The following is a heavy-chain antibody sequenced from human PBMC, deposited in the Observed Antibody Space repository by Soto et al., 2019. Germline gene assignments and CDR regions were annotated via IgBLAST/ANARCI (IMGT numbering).Heavy chain of an antibody. Sequence: PSQTLSLPCAISGDSVSSNSADWNWIRQSPSRGLEWLGRTYYRSKWYNDYAVSVKSRITINPDTSKNQFSLQLNSVTPEDTAVYYCARGWLARGWFDPWGQGTLVTVSS. CDR1: GDSVSSNSAD. D-gene: IGHD6-19*01. V-gene: IGHV6-1*01. CDR2: TYYRSKWYN. J-gene: IGHJ5*02. CDR3: ARGWLARGWFDP.